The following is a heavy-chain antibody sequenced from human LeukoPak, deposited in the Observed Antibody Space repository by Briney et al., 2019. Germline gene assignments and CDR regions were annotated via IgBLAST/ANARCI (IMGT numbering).Heavy chain of an antibody. V-gene: IGHV5-51*01. D-gene: IGHD2-2*01. CDR2: ILPRDSDT. Sequence: GESLKISCNGSGYTFASYWIAWVRQTPGKGLEWMGDILPRDSDTRYSPSFQGQVTISADTSTSTAYLQWSSLQASDTAIYFCARRHSYCTSSSCYLYLDNWGQGALVTVSS. CDR3: ARRHSYCTSSSCYLYLDN. J-gene: IGHJ4*02. CDR1: GYTFASYW.